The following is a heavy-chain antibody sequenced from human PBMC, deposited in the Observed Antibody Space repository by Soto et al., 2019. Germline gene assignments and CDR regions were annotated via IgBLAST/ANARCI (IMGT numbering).Heavy chain of an antibody. CDR1: GYTLTELS. CDR2: FDPEDGET. J-gene: IGHJ5*02. CDR3: VTVSYHKIYYGSTQGWFDP. V-gene: IGHV1-24*01. Sequence: GASVKVSCKVSGYTLTELSMHWVRQAPGKGLEWKGGFDPEDGETIYAQKFQGRVTMSEDTSTDTAYMELSSLRSEDTAVYYCVTVSYHKIYYGSTQGWFDPWGQGTLVTVSS. D-gene: IGHD3-10*01.